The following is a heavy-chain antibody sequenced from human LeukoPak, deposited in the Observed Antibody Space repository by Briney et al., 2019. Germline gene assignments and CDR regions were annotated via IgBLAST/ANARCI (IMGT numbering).Heavy chain of an antibody. CDR1: GGSISSYY. J-gene: IGHJ6*03. CDR3: ARDPSIVGADYMDV. D-gene: IGHD1-26*01. V-gene: IGHV4-59*01. Sequence: SETLSLTCTVSGGSISSYYWSWIRQPPGKGLEWIGYIYYSASTNYNPSLKSRVTISVDTSKNQFSLKLSSVTAADTAVYYCARDPSIVGADYMDVWGKGTTVTVSS. CDR2: IYYSAST.